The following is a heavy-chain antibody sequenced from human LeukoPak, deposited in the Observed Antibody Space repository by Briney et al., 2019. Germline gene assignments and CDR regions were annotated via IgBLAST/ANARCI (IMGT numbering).Heavy chain of an antibody. CDR1: GAFISNSNW. V-gene: IGHV4-4*02. Sequence: PSGTLSLTCAVSGAFISNSNWWSWVRQPPGTGLEWIGKIYHSGSTNYNPSLKSRVTISVDKSKNEFSLNLSSVTAADTAVYYCARALGALYGLDVWGKGTTVTVSS. D-gene: IGHD3-16*01. CDR3: ARALGALYGLDV. CDR2: IYHSGST. J-gene: IGHJ6*04.